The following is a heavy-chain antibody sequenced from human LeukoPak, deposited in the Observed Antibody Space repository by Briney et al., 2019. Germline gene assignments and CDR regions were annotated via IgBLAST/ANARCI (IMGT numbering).Heavy chain of an antibody. Sequence: QAGGSLRLSCAASGFTFTDYAMTWVRQAPGKGLEWVGEISGSGGRTYYADSVKGRFTISRDNSKNTLYLQMNSLRAEDTALYYCAKDQRYDSSAYYSSYWGQGTLVTVSS. CDR2: ISGSGGRT. J-gene: IGHJ4*02. V-gene: IGHV3-23*01. CDR1: GFTFTDYA. CDR3: AKDQRYDSSAYYSSY. D-gene: IGHD3-22*01.